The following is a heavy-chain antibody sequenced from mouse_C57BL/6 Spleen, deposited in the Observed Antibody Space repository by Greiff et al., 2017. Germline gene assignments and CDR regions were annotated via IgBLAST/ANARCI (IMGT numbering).Heavy chain of an antibody. V-gene: IGHV5-4*01. Sequence: EVQRVESGGGLVKPGGSLKLSCAASGFTFSSYAMSWVRQTPEKRLEWVATISDGGSYTYYPDNVKGRFTISRDNAKNNLYLQLSHLKSEDTAMYYCARYYYGSRGGFDYWGQGTTLTVSS. J-gene: IGHJ2*01. D-gene: IGHD1-1*01. CDR1: GFTFSSYA. CDR3: ARYYYGSRGGFDY. CDR2: ISDGGSYT.